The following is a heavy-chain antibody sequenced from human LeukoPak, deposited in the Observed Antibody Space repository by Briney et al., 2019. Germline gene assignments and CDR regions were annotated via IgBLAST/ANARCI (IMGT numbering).Heavy chain of an antibody. J-gene: IGHJ4*02. D-gene: IGHD3-10*01. Sequence: GGSLRLSCAASGFTFSSYAMSWVRQAPGKGLEWVSAISGSGGSTYYADSVKGRFTISRDNSKNTLYLQMNSLRAEDTAVYYCAKLDSYGSGSYYNVWGQGTLVTVSS. CDR3: AKLDSYGSGSYYNV. V-gene: IGHV3-23*01. CDR2: ISGSGGST. CDR1: GFTFSSYA.